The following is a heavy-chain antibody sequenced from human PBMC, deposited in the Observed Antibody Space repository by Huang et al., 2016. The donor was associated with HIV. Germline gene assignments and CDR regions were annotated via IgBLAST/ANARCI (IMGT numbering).Heavy chain of an antibody. D-gene: IGHD3-22*01. CDR2: MNPNSGNT. CDR1: GYTFTSYD. Sequence: QVQLVQSGAEVKKPGASVKVSCKASGYTFTSYDINWVRQATGQGLEWMGWMNPNSGNTAYAQKFQGRVTITRNTSISTGYMELSSLRSEDTAVYYCARGRFQSYYDSRGYHDAFDIWGQGTMVTVSS. J-gene: IGHJ3*02. CDR3: ARGRFQSYYDSRGYHDAFDI. V-gene: IGHV1-8*03.